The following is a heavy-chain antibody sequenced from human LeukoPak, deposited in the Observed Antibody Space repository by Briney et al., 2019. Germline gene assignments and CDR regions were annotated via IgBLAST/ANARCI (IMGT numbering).Heavy chain of an antibody. V-gene: IGHV1-18*01. CDR1: GYTFTSYG. D-gene: IGHD3-22*01. J-gene: IGHJ4*02. CDR3: ARDSYYYDSSGYPRDLGY. CDR2: ISPYNGNT. Sequence: ASVKVSCKASGYTFTSYGISWVRQAPGQGLEWMGWISPYNGNTNYARKLQGRVTMTTDTSTSTAYMELRSLRSDDTAVYYCARDSYYYDSSGYPRDLGYWGQGTLVTVAS.